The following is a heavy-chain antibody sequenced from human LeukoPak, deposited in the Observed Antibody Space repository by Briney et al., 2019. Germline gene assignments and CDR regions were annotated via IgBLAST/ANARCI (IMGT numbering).Heavy chain of an antibody. Sequence: ASVKVSCKASGYTFTSYGISWVRQAAGQGLEWMGWISAYNGNTNYAQKLQGRVTMTTDTSTSTAYMELRSLRSYDTAVYYCARELAYCSGGSCYGYFDYWGQGTLVTVSS. V-gene: IGHV1-18*01. D-gene: IGHD2-15*01. CDR2: ISAYNGNT. CDR1: GYTFTSYG. CDR3: ARELAYCSGGSCYGYFDY. J-gene: IGHJ4*02.